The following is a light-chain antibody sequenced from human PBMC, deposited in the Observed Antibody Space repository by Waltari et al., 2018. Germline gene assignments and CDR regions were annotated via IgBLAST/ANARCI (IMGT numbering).Light chain of an antibody. Sequence: DIVMTQSPDSLAVSLGGRATINCKSSQTVLYNYNNKNHLAWFQQKPGQPPKLLISWGSTRESGVPDRFSGSGSGTAFTLTISNLQAEDEAVYYCQQYFSYPRTFGLGTKVEI. CDR1: QTVLYNYNNKNH. V-gene: IGKV4-1*01. CDR3: QQYFSYPRT. J-gene: IGKJ2*01. CDR2: WGS.